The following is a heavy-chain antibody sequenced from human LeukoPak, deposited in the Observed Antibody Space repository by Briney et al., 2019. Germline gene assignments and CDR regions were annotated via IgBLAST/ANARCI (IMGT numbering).Heavy chain of an antibody. J-gene: IGHJ3*02. CDR2: INPNSGGT. Sequence: ASVKVSCKASGYTFTGYYMHWVRQAPGQGLEWMGWINPNSGGTNYAQKFQGRVTMTRDTSISTAYMELSRLRSDDTAVYYCARVFTYYDYVWGSYRYSDDAFDIWGQGTMVTVSS. CDR3: ARVFTYYDYVWGSYRYSDDAFDI. CDR1: GYTFTGYY. D-gene: IGHD3-16*02. V-gene: IGHV1-2*02.